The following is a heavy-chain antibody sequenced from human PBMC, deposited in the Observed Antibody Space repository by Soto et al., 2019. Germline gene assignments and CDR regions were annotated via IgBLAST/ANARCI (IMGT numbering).Heavy chain of an antibody. CDR2: IYPGDSDT. CDR3: ARLSTAMDQYYYGMDV. D-gene: IGHD5-18*01. Sequence: GESLKISCKGSGYSFTSYWIGWVRQMPGKGLEWMGIIYPGDSDTRYSPSFQGQVTISADKSISTAYLQWSSLKASDTAMYYCARLSTAMDQYYYGMDVWGQGTTVTVSS. V-gene: IGHV5-51*01. J-gene: IGHJ6*02. CDR1: GYSFTSYW.